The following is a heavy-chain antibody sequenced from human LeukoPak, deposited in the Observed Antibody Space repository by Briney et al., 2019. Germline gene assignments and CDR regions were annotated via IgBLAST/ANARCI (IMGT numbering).Heavy chain of an antibody. Sequence: PSETLSLTCSVSGGSINAFYWSWIQQPAGKGLEWIGRIHSSGSTNYSPSLKSRVTMLLDPSKNQFSLSLISVTAADTAVYYCAREAVHYGSGSLDYWGQGTLVTVSS. CDR2: IHSSGST. CDR1: GGSINAFY. J-gene: IGHJ4*02. CDR3: AREAVHYGSGSLDY. D-gene: IGHD3-10*01. V-gene: IGHV4-4*07.